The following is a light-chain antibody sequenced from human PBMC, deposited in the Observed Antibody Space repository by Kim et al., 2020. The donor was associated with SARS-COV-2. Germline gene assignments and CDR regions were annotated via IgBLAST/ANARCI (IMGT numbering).Light chain of an antibody. CDR1: NSDVGGFNF. V-gene: IGLV2-14*03. CDR3: TSYTSTYTFV. J-gene: IGLJ1*01. Sequence: GQSFTISCTGTNSDVGGFNFVSWYQHHPGKAPKLMIYDVSKRPSGVSNRFSGSKSGNSASLTISGLQAEDEADYYCTSYTSTYTFVFGTGTKVTVL. CDR2: DVS.